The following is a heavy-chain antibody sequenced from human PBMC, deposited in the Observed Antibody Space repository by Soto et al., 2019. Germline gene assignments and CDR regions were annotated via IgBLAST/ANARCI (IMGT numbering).Heavy chain of an antibody. V-gene: IGHV3-33*01. CDR3: ARDRDGVIIDY. CDR2: IWYDGSNK. D-gene: IGHD4-17*01. J-gene: IGHJ4*02. Sequence: GGSLRLSCAASGFTFSSYGMHWVRQAPGKGLEWVAVIWYDGSNKYYADSVKGRFTISRDNSKNTLYLQMNSLRAEDTAVCYCARDRDGVIIDYWGQGTLVTVSS. CDR1: GFTFSSYG.